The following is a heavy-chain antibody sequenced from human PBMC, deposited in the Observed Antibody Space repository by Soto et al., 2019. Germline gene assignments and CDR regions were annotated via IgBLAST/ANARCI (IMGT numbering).Heavy chain of an antibody. CDR2: INHSGST. V-gene: IGHV4-34*01. CDR3: ARRPFLVVAATTYYFDY. Sequence: SETLSLTCAVYGGSFSGYYWSWIRQPPGKGLEWIGEINHSGSTNYNPSLKSRVTISVDTSKNQFSLKLSSVTAADTAVYYCARRPFLVVAATTYYFDYWGQGTLVTVSS. D-gene: IGHD2-15*01. J-gene: IGHJ4*02. CDR1: GGSFSGYY.